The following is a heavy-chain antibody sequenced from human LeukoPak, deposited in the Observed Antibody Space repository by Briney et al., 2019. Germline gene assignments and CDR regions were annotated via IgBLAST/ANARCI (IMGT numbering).Heavy chain of an antibody. CDR3: AKPTHARDGPWFDP. CDR2: FDPKDAET. D-gene: IGHD5-24*01. Sequence: ASVKVSCKVSGYTLTELSMHWVRQAPGKGLEWMGGFDPKDAETIYAQKFQGRVTMTEDTSSDTAYMELNSLRSEDTAVYYCAKPTHARDGPWFDPWGQGALVTVSS. V-gene: IGHV1-24*01. J-gene: IGHJ5*02. CDR1: GYTLTELS.